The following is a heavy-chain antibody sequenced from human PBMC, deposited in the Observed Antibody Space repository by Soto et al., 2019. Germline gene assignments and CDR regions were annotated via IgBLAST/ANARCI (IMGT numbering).Heavy chain of an antibody. D-gene: IGHD3-10*01. J-gene: IGHJ6*02. Sequence: ASVKVSCKASGYTFTSYGISWVRQAPGQGLEWMGWISAYNGNTNYAQKLQGRVTMTTDTSTSTAYMELRSLRSDDTAVYYCARDLWFGELDRYYYYCMDVWGQGTTVTVSS. CDR2: ISAYNGNT. V-gene: IGHV1-18*01. CDR3: ARDLWFGELDRYYYYCMDV. CDR1: GYTFTSYG.